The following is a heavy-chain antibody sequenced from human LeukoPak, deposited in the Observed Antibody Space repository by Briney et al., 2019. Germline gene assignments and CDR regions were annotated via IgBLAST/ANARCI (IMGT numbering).Heavy chain of an antibody. D-gene: IGHD5-18*01. V-gene: IGHV3-74*01. J-gene: IGHJ4*02. CDR3: ARGGYHAYYLDY. CDR1: GFTFSSYW. Sequence: GGSLRLSCAASGFTFSSYWMHWVRQAPGKGLVWVSRINTDGSSTSYADPVKGRFTISRDNAKNTLYLQMNSLRAEDTAVYYCARGGYHAYYLDYWGQGSLVTVSS. CDR2: INTDGSST.